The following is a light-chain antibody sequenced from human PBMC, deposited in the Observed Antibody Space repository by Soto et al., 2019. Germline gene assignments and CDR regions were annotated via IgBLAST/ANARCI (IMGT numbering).Light chain of an antibody. CDR3: SSYAGSNIYV. V-gene: IGLV2-8*01. CDR2: EVS. Sequence: QSALTQPPSASGSPGQSVTISCTGTSSDVGGYDYVSWYQQHPGKVPKLMIYEVSKRPSGVPARFSGSKSGNTASLTVSGLQDEDEADDYCSSYAGSNIYVFGTGTKLTVL. J-gene: IGLJ1*01. CDR1: SSDVGGYDY.